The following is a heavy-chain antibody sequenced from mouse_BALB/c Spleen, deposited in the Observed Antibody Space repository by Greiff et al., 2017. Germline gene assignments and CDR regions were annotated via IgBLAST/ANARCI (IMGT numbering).Heavy chain of an antibody. J-gene: IGHJ3*01. V-gene: IGHV1-7*01. Sequence: QVQLKQPGAELVKPGASVKLSCKASGYTFTSYWMHWVKQRPGQGLEWIGYINPSTGYTEYNQKFKDKATLTADKSSSTAYMQLSSLTSEDSAVYYCARGGTWMAYWGQGTLVTVSA. CDR2: INPSTGYT. CDR3: ARGGTWMAY. D-gene: IGHD3-3*01. CDR1: GYTFTSYW.